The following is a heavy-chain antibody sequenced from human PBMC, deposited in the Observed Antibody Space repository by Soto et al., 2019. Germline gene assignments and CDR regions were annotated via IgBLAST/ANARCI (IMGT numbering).Heavy chain of an antibody. Sequence: GSLKLSCASSGFHFCGFAMNWIRPAPGKGLEWISSISDSSSYTYYADSVRGRFTISRNNADNSMYLQMNSLRAEDTAVYYCVRRHVSATGIDWFDPRGQGTLVTVSS. V-gene: IGHV3-21*01. D-gene: IGHD6-13*01. J-gene: IGHJ5*02. CDR1: GFHFCGFA. CDR3: VRRHVSATGIDWFDP. CDR2: ISDSSSYT.